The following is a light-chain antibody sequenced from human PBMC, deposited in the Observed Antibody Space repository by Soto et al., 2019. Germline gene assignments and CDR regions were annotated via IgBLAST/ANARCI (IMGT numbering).Light chain of an antibody. V-gene: IGKV1-5*01. CDR3: QQYDSFSIT. J-gene: IGKJ5*01. CDR1: QSISTW. Sequence: DIQMTQSPSTLSASVGDRVTITCRASQSISTWLAWYQQKSGRAPKLLIYDSSSLESGVPSRFSGSGSGTEFSLTISSLQPDDFATYFCQQYDSFSITFGQRTRLEI. CDR2: DSS.